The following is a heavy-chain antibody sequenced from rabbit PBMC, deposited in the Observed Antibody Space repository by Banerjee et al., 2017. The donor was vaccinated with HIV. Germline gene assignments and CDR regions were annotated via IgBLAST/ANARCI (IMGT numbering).Heavy chain of an antibody. CDR1: GFSFSNNYY. CDR3: AREYAGDSGYWNL. Sequence: QSLEESGGDLVKPGASLTVTCTASGFSFSNNYYSCWVRQAPGKGLEWIGCIYAGNSGNTYYASWAKGRFTISKTSSTTVTLQMTSLTAADTATYFCAREYAGDSGYWNLWGQGTLVTVS. J-gene: IGHJ4*01. CDR2: IYAGNSGNT. D-gene: IGHD7-1*01. V-gene: IGHV1S40*01.